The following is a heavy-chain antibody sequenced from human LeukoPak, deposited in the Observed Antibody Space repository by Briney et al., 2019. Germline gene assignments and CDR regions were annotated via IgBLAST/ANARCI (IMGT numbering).Heavy chain of an antibody. Sequence: GASVKVSCKASGGIFSSYAINWVRQAPGQGLEWMGGIIPIVVTANYAQKFQGRVTITADESTSTAYMELSSLRSEDTAVYYCARASLRLRFLEWSPKLYFDYWGQGTLVTVSS. CDR2: IIPIVVTA. CDR1: GGIFSSYA. D-gene: IGHD3-3*01. CDR3: ARASLRLRFLEWSPKLYFDY. J-gene: IGHJ4*02. V-gene: IGHV1-69*13.